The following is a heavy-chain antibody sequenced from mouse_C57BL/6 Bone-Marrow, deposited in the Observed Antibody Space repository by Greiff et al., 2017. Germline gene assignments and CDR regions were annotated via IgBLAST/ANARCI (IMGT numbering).Heavy chain of an antibody. J-gene: IGHJ1*03. Sequence: VQLQQSGAELVKPGASVKISCKASGYAFSSYWMNWVKQRPGKGLEWIGQIYPGDGDTNYNGKFKGKATLTADKSSSTAYLQLSSLTSEASAVSFCARIPYYYYGSSYAYFDVWGTGTTVTVSS. CDR3: ARIPYYYYGSSYAYFDV. CDR2: IYPGDGDT. D-gene: IGHD1-1*01. V-gene: IGHV1-80*01. CDR1: GYAFSSYW.